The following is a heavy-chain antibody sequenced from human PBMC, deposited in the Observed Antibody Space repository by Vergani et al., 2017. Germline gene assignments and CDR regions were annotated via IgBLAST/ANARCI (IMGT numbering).Heavy chain of an antibody. CDR1: GGSISSGGYY. Sequence: QVQLQESGPGLVKPSQTLSLTCTVSGGSISSGGYYWSWIRQHPGKGLEWIGYIYYSGSTYYNPSLKGRVTISVDTSKNQFSLKLSSVTAADTAVYYCARGVYGDYAFLAWGQGTLVTVSS. CDR3: ARGVYGDYAFLA. J-gene: IGHJ5*02. D-gene: IGHD4-17*01. V-gene: IGHV4-31*03. CDR2: IYYSGST.